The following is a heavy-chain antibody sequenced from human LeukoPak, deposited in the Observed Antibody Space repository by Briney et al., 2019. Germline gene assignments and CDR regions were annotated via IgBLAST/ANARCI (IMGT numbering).Heavy chain of an antibody. Sequence: GGSLRLSCAVSGFTFSSYWMTWVRQAPGKGLEWVAVISYDGSNKYYADSVKGRFTISRDNSKNTLYLQMNSLRAEDTAVYYCAKDRYYYDSSGYYHTLDYWGQGTLVTVSS. CDR1: GFTFSSYW. J-gene: IGHJ4*02. D-gene: IGHD3-22*01. CDR2: ISYDGSNK. V-gene: IGHV3-30*18. CDR3: AKDRYYYDSSGYYHTLDY.